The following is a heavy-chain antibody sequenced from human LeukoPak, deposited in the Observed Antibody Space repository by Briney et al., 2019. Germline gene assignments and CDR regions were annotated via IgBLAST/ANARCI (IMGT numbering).Heavy chain of an antibody. CDR2: INPNSGGT. D-gene: IGHD6-13*01. Sequence: ASVKVSCKASGYTFTGYYMHWVRQAPGQGLEWMGWINPNSGGTNYAQKFQGWVTMTRDTSISTAHMELSRLRSDDTAVYYCAREKLSIAAAPDPHWYFDLWGRGTLVTVSS. CDR3: AREKLSIAAAPDPHWYFDL. V-gene: IGHV1-2*04. CDR1: GYTFTGYY. J-gene: IGHJ2*01.